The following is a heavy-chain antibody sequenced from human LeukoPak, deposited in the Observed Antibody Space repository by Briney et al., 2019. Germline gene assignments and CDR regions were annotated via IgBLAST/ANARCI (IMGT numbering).Heavy chain of an antibody. J-gene: IGHJ4*02. D-gene: IGHD6-19*01. CDR1: GFTFGSYA. V-gene: IGHV3-23*01. CDR3: AKTTAGHSSGRDPGWPVDY. CDR2: ISGSGGST. Sequence: GGSLRLSCAASGFTFGSYAMTWVRQAPGKRREWVSHISGSGGSTYPADSVKGRFTISRDNSKNTVYLQMNSLRAEDTAVYYCAKTTAGHSSGRDPGWPVDYWGQGTLVTVSS.